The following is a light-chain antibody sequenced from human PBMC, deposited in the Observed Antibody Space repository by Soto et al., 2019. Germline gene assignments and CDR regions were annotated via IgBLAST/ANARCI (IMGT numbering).Light chain of an antibody. J-gene: IGLJ2*01. CDR1: SSDVGAYNY. V-gene: IGLV2-8*01. CDR3: NSYAGSRNLV. Sequence: QSALTQPPSASGSPGQSVTISCTGTSSDVGAYNYVSWYQQHPGKAPKLMIYEVTKRPSGVPARFSGSKSGNAASLTVSGLQADDEADYYCNSYAGSRNLVFGGGTKLTVL. CDR2: EVT.